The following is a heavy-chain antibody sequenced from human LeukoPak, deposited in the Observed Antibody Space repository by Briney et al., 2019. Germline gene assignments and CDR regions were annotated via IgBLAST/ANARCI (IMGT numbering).Heavy chain of an antibody. Sequence: GGSLRLSCAASGFTFSSYAMSWVRQAPGKGLEWVSAISGSGGSTYYADSVKGRFTISRDNSKNTLYLQMNSLRAEDTAVYYCAKFQGWFAGNGQEELGYWGQGTLVTVSS. D-gene: IGHD3-10*01. CDR2: ISGSGGST. CDR3: AKFQGWFAGNGQEELGY. J-gene: IGHJ4*02. CDR1: GFTFSSYA. V-gene: IGHV3-23*01.